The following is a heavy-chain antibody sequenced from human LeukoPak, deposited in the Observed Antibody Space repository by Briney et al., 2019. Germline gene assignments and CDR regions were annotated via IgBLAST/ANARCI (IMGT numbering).Heavy chain of an antibody. Sequence: ASVKVSCKAPGYTFTSYGISWVRQAPGQGLEWMGWISAYNDNTNYAQKLQGRVTMTTDTSTSTANMELRSLRSDDTAVYYCARDQVHGHHGGFDYWGQGTLVTVSS. V-gene: IGHV1-18*04. CDR3: ARDQVHGHHGGFDY. J-gene: IGHJ4*02. CDR2: ISAYNDNT. D-gene: IGHD1-1*01. CDR1: GYTFTSYG.